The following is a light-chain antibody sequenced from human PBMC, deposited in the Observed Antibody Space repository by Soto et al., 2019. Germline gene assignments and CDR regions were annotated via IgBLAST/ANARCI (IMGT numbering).Light chain of an antibody. V-gene: IGKV3-20*01. CDR3: QQYGSSPRT. CDR1: QSVSSSY. J-gene: IGKJ2*01. CDR2: GAS. Sequence: EIVLTQSPGTLSLSPGERATLSCRASQSVSSSYLAWYQQKPGQAPRLPISGASSRATGIPDRFSGSGSGTDFTLTISRLEPEDFAVYYCQQYGSSPRTFGQGTNLEIK.